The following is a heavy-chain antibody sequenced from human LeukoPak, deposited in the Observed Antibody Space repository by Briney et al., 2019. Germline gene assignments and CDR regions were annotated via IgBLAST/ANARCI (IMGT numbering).Heavy chain of an antibody. V-gene: IGHV5-51*01. D-gene: IGHD2-21*02. CDR1: GYRFTTYW. CDR2: IYPGDSYT. CDR3: ARQRAVTSIPPDDYYFDY. J-gene: IGHJ4*02. Sequence: GESLKISCKGSGYRFTTYWIGWVRQMPGKGLEWMAIIYPGDSYTRYSPSFQGQVTLSADKSITTAYLQWNSLKASDSAMYYCARQRAVTSIPPDDYYFDYWGQGTLVTVSS.